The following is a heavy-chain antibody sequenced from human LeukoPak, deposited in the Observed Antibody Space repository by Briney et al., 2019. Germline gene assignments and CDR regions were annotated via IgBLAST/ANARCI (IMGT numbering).Heavy chain of an antibody. D-gene: IGHD3-10*01. CDR3: ARGHRVYYGSGSCLDY. V-gene: IGHV4-59*12. Sequence: KPSETLSLTCTVSGSSISSYYWSWIRQPPGKGLEWIGYNHYSGSTNYNPSLKSRVTISVDTSKNQFSLKLSTVTAADTAVYYCARGHRVYYGSGSCLDYWGQGTLVTVSS. J-gene: IGHJ4*02. CDR1: GSSISSYY. CDR2: NHYSGST.